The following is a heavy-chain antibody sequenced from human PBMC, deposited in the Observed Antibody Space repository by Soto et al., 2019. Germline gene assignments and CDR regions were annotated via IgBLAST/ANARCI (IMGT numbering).Heavy chain of an antibody. CDR1: GGSISSSSYY. D-gene: IGHD3-10*01. CDR2: IYYSGST. V-gene: IGHV4-39*01. Sequence: SETLSLTCTVSGGSISSSSYYWGWIRQPPGKGLEWIGSIYYSGSTYYNPSLKSRVTISVDTSKNQFSLKLSSVTAADTAVYYCPSPTMVRGVAYYYGMDVWGQGTTVTVSS. J-gene: IGHJ6*02. CDR3: PSPTMVRGVAYYYGMDV.